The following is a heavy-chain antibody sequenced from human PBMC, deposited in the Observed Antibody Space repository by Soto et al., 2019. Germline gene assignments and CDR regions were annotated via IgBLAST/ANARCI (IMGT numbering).Heavy chain of an antibody. CDR3: ASGRGYDILTGYYPYFDY. CDR1: GFTFSGSA. Sequence: PGGSLRLSCAASGFTFSGSAMHWVRQASGKGLEWLGRIRNKAKSYGTAYAATVKSRFTISRDNAKNSLYLQMNCLRAGDTALYYCASGRGYDILTGYYPYFDYWGQGTLVTV. CDR2: IRNKAKSYGT. V-gene: IGHV3-73*01. J-gene: IGHJ4*02. D-gene: IGHD3-9*01.